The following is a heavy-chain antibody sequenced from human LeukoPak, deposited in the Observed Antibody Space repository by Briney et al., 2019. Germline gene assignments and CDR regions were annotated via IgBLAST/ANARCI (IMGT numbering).Heavy chain of an antibody. J-gene: IGHJ4*02. CDR2: VWFGESVQ. Sequence: GGSLRLSCAASGFSFSYSGMHWVRQAPGKGLEWVASVWFGESVQSYSGSVKGRFTISRDNSKNTVWLEMNSLRVEDTAVYYCAKGGSDTSKYYFDYWGQGTQVTVSS. D-gene: IGHD3-10*01. CDR3: AKGGSDTSKYYFDY. CDR1: GFSFSYSG. V-gene: IGHV3-30*02.